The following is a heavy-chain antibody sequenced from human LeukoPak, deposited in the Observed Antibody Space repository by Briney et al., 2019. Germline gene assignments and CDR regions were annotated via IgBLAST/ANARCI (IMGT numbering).Heavy chain of an antibody. Sequence: GRSLRLSCAASGFTFSSYAMHWVRQAPGKGLEWVAVISYDGSNKYYADSVKGRFTISRDNSKNTLYLQMNSLRAEDTAVYYCAKDSTYSGSYWLVDYWGQGTLVTVSS. CDR2: ISYDGSNK. CDR3: AKDSTYSGSYWLVDY. J-gene: IGHJ4*02. D-gene: IGHD1-26*01. V-gene: IGHV3-30-3*01. CDR1: GFTFSSYA.